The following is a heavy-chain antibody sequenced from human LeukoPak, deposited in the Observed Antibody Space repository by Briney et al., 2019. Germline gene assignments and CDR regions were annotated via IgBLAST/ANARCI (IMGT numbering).Heavy chain of an antibody. Sequence: GASVKVSCKASGYTFTGYYMHWVRQAPGQGLEWMGRINPNSGDTDHAQKFQGRVTMTRDTSITTAYMDLSRLISDDTAVYYCARAPVSDWFDPWGQGTLVTVSS. CDR3: ARAPVSDWFDP. CDR1: GYTFTGYY. J-gene: IGHJ5*02. CDR2: INPNSGDT. V-gene: IGHV1-2*06. D-gene: IGHD6-25*01.